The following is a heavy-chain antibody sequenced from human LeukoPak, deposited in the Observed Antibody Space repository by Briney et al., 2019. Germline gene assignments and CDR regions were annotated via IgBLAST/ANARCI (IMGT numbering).Heavy chain of an antibody. V-gene: IGHV3-30*18. Sequence: PGGSLRLSCAASGFTFSAYGMHWVRRAPGKGLEWVALISPGGTDKFYTDSVKGRFTISRDNSKNTLYLQMSSLRAEDTAVYYCAKRPASGSYVGAFDIWGQGTMVTVSS. CDR2: ISPGGTDK. J-gene: IGHJ3*02. CDR3: AKRPASGSYVGAFDI. D-gene: IGHD3-10*01. CDR1: GFTFSAYG.